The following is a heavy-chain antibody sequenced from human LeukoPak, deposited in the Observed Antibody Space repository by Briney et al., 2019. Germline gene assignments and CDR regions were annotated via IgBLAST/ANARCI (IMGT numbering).Heavy chain of an antibody. Sequence: ASVKVSCKASGYIFSDYYMHWVRQAPGRGFEWMGWISRRSGATKIAEKFQGRVTLTRDTSISTAYVELTNLASDDTAVYYCVSWAGGTSDVASFDYWVQGTLVIVSS. CDR1: GYIFSDYY. CDR3: VSWAGGTSDVASFDY. V-gene: IGHV1-2*02. CDR2: ISRRSGAT. D-gene: IGHD2-21*01. J-gene: IGHJ4*02.